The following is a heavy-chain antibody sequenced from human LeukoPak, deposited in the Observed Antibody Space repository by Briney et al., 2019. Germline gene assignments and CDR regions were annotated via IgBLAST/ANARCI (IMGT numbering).Heavy chain of an antibody. V-gene: IGHV3-30*09. Sequence: GRSLRLSCAASGFTFSSYAMHWVRQAPGKGLEWVAVISYDGSNKYYADFVEGRFAISRDNSKNMLYLQMNSLRADDTAVYYCARDRLRLGYERTNWFDPWGQGTLVTVSS. CDR2: ISYDGSNK. D-gene: IGHD2-15*01. CDR3: ARDRLRLGYERTNWFDP. J-gene: IGHJ5*02. CDR1: GFTFSSYA.